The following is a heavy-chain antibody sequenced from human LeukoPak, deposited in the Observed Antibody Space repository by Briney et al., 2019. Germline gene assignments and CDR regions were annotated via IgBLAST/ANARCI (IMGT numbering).Heavy chain of an antibody. D-gene: IGHD2-21*01. V-gene: IGHV4-59*11. Sequence: SETLSLTCTVSGGSISGHYWSWIRQPPAKGLEWVGYVYYSGETNYNPSLKSRVTISVDTSKNQFSLKLTSVTAADAAVYYCARLQGDSTAIFDYWGQGILVSVSS. CDR1: GGSISGHY. J-gene: IGHJ4*02. CDR2: VYYSGET. CDR3: ARLQGDSTAIFDY.